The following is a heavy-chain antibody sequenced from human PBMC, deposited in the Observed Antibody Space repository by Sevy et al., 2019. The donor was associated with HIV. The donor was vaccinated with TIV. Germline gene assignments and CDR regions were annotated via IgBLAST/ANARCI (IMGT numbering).Heavy chain of an antibody. Sequence: GGSLRLSCAASGFTFSANWMNWVRQAPGKWLEWVANIKGDGSDKHYVDSVEGRFTISRDNAKNLRYLQMNSLRVEDTAVYYCAHETFGRFESWGQGTLVTVSS. J-gene: IGHJ4*02. CDR1: GFTFSANW. CDR3: AHETFGRFES. V-gene: IGHV3-7*01. D-gene: IGHD3-16*01. CDR2: IKGDGSDK.